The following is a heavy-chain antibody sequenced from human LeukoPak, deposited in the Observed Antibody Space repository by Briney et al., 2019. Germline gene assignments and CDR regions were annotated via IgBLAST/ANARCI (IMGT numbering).Heavy chain of an antibody. CDR3: ARAPKGLAVAGSFDF. Sequence: GGSLRLSCAASGFTFSSYGMHWVRQAPGKGLEWVAVISYDGSKKYYADSVKGRFTISRDNSENTLYLRVNSLRAEDTAVYYCARAPKGLAVAGSFDFWGQGTLVSVSS. CDR2: ISYDGSKK. J-gene: IGHJ4*02. CDR1: GFTFSSYG. D-gene: IGHD6-19*01. V-gene: IGHV3-30*03.